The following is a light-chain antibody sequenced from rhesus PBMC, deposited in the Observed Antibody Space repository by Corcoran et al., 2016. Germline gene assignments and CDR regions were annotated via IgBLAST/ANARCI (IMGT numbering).Light chain of an antibody. CDR2: AAS. J-gene: IGKJ2*01. CDR1: QGINKE. V-gene: IGKV1-94*01. CDR3: LQDYATPYS. Sequence: DIQMTQSPSSLSASVGDLVTVTCRASQGINKELSWYQQKPVKAPTILIYAASNLQTGVSSRFSVSGSGTEYTLTISSLQSEDVATYYCLQDYATPYSFGQGTKVEIK.